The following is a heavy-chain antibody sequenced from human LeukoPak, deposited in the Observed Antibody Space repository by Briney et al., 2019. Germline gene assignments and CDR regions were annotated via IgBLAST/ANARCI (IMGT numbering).Heavy chain of an antibody. D-gene: IGHD3-10*01. CDR3: AKGVWFGELTKYYFDY. J-gene: IGHJ4*02. CDR1: GFTFSNYD. Sequence: PGGSLRLSCAASGFTFSNYDMNWVRQAPGKGLEWVASITPSSKYIYYADSVKDRFTISRDNAKNSLYLQMNSLRAEDTAVYYCAKGVWFGELTKYYFDYWGQGTLVTVSS. V-gene: IGHV3-21*04. CDR2: ITPSSKYI.